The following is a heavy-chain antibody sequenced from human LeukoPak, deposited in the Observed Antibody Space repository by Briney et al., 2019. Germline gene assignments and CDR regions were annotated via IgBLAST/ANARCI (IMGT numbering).Heavy chain of an antibody. J-gene: IGHJ4*02. CDR3: ARGDADDYYDSSGYLLRETRFDY. CDR2: IYPGDSHT. V-gene: IGHV5-51*01. CDR1: GYSFTSYW. D-gene: IGHD3-22*01. Sequence: GESLKISCKGSGYSFTSYWIGWVRQMPGKGLEWMGIIYPGDSHTRYSPSFQGQVTISADKSISTAYLQWSSLKASDTAMYYCARGDADDYYDSSGYLLRETRFDYWGQGTLVTVSS.